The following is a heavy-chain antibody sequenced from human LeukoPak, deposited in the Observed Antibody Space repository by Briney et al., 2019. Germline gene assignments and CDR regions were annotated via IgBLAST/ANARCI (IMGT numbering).Heavy chain of an antibody. D-gene: IGHD5-24*01. V-gene: IGHV1-58*02. CDR2: IVVGSGNT. Sequence: GASVKVSYKASGFPFSISAMQWVRQARGQRLEWIGWIVVGSGNTNYAQEFHERVTITRDMSTTTTYMELSNLRSEDTAFYYCAADGNRDGYPGYWGKGTVVTVSS. J-gene: IGHJ4*02. CDR3: AADGNRDGYPGY. CDR1: GFPFSISA.